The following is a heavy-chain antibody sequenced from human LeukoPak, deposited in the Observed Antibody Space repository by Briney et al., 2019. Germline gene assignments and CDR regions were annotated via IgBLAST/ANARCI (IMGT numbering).Heavy chain of an antibody. Sequence: GGSLRLSCAASGFTFSRYGMHWVRQAPGKGLDLVAFITYAGSNKYYADSVKGPFTISRDNSKNTLYLQMTSLRAEDTAVYYCAKDRGWGQGTLVTVPS. V-gene: IGHV3-30*02. CDR1: GFTFSRYG. CDR2: ITYAGSNK. CDR3: AKDRG. J-gene: IGHJ4*02.